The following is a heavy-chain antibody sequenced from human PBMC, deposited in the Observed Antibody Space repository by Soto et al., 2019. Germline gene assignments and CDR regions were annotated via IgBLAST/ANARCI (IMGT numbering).Heavy chain of an antibody. CDR3: ARGWGLVP. CDR1: GGSLTSYP. Sequence: QMEQSGAEVRKPGSSVKVSCKPSGGSLTSYPMAWVRQAPGQGFEWMGGIIPIHGTTEYAQKFQGRVTITADESTNRATLELTGLTSEDTAVYYCARGWGLVPWGQGTLVTVSS. D-gene: IGHD3-16*01. J-gene: IGHJ4*02. V-gene: IGHV1-69*01. CDR2: IIPIHGTT.